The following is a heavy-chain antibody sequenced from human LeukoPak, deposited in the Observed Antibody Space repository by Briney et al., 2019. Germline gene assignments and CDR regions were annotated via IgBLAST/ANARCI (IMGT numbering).Heavy chain of an antibody. CDR2: IYYSGST. Sequence: SETLSLTCTVSGGSISSSSYYWGWIRQPPGKGLEWIGSIYYSGSTYYNPSLNSRVTRSVDTSKNQFSLKLSSVTAADTAVYYCASADDFWSGRYWGQGTLVTVSS. D-gene: IGHD3-3*01. CDR1: GGSISSSSYY. V-gene: IGHV4-39*07. J-gene: IGHJ4*02. CDR3: ASADDFWSGRY.